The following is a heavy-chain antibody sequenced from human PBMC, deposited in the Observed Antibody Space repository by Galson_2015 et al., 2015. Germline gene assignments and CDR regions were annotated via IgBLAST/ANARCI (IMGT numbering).Heavy chain of an antibody. Sequence: SVKVSCKASGYSFTGYYIHWVRQAPGHGLEWMGRIDPKSGGTSYAREFQGRVTLTTDMSISTAYMDLSSLKSDDTAVYYCARDAAVAADYWGQGTLVTVSS. CDR2: IDPKSGGT. J-gene: IGHJ4*02. D-gene: IGHD6-19*01. CDR1: GYSFTGYY. V-gene: IGHV1-2*06. CDR3: ARDAAVAADY.